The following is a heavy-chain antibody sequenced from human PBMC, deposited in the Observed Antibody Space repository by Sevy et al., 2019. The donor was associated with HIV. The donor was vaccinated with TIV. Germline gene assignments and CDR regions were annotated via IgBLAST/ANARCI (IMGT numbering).Heavy chain of an antibody. D-gene: IGHD2-15*01. V-gene: IGHV1-69*06. CDR2: MIPIFGTA. CDR1: GGTFSSYA. CDR3: ARARYCSGGSCYWFDP. Sequence: ASVKVSCKASGGTFSSYAISWVRQAPGQGLEWMGGMIPIFGTANYAQKFQGRVTITADKSTSTAYMELSSLRSEDTAVYYCARARYCSGGSCYWFDPWGQGTLVTVSS. J-gene: IGHJ5*02.